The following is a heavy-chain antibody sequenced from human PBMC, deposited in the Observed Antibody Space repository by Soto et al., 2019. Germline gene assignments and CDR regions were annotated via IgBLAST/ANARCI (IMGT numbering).Heavy chain of an antibody. Sequence: QITLKESGPTLVKPTQTLTLTCTFSGFSLSTSGVGVGWIRQPPGKALECLALIYWDDDKRYSPSLKSRLTLPKDTSKNHVGLTMTNMDPVDTATYYGAHTIAVAGDFDDWGQGTLVTVAS. J-gene: IGHJ4*02. CDR2: IYWDDDK. CDR3: AHTIAVAGDFDD. V-gene: IGHV2-5*02. D-gene: IGHD6-19*01. CDR1: GFSLSTSGVG.